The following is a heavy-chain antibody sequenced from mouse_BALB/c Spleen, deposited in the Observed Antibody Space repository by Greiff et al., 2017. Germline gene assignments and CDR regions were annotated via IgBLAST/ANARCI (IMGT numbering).Heavy chain of an antibody. D-gene: IGHD2-14*01. CDR2: IWRGGST. Sequence: VKLQQSGPSLVQPSQSLSITCTVSGFSLTSYGVHWVRQSPGKGLEWLGVIWRGGSTDYNAAFMSRLSITKDNSKSQVFFKMNSLQADDTAIYYCAKKIGVYYYAMDYWGQGTSVTVSS. J-gene: IGHJ4*01. CDR1: GFSLTSYG. CDR3: AKKIGVYYYAMDY. V-gene: IGHV2-5-1*01.